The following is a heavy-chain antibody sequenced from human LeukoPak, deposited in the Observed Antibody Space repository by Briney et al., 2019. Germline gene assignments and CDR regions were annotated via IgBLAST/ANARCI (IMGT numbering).Heavy chain of an antibody. CDR1: GFKFSSYG. Sequence: GRSLRLSCAASGFKFSSYGIHWVRQAPGKGLEWVAVISYDGSYKFYADSVKDRFTISRDSSKNTLYLQMNSLRAEDTAVYYCAKDPFDYWGQGTLVTVSS. CDR3: AKDPFDY. V-gene: IGHV3-30*18. J-gene: IGHJ4*02. CDR2: ISYDGSYK.